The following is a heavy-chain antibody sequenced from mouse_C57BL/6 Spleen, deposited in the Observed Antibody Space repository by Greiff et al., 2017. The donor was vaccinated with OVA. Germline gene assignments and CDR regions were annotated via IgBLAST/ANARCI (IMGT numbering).Heavy chain of an antibody. CDR1: GYTFTSYW. Sequence: VQLQQPGAELVRPGSSVKLSCKASGYTFTSYWMHWVKQRPIQGLEWIGNIDPSDSETHYNQKFKDKATLTVDKSSSTAYMQLSSLTSADSAVYYCARRVYDGYYYYFDYWGQGTTLTVSS. V-gene: IGHV1-52*01. CDR2: IDPSDSET. J-gene: IGHJ2*01. CDR3: ARRVYDGYYYYFDY. D-gene: IGHD2-3*01.